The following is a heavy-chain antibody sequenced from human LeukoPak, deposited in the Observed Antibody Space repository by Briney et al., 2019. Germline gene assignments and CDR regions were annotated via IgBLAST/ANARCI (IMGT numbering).Heavy chain of an antibody. Sequence: PSETLSLTCTVSGGSISSYYWSWIRQPPGKGLEWIGYIYPSGSTNYNPSLESRVTISVDTSKNQFSLKLSSVTAADTAVYYCARGRGYYDFWSGYYTEPYYFDYWGQGTLVTVSS. V-gene: IGHV4-4*09. CDR1: GGSISSYY. J-gene: IGHJ4*02. D-gene: IGHD3-3*01. CDR3: ARGRGYYDFWSGYYTEPYYFDY. CDR2: IYPSGST.